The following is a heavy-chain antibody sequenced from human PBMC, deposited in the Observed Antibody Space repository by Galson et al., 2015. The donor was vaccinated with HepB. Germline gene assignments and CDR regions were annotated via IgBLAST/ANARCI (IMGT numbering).Heavy chain of an antibody. V-gene: IGHV3-30*18. D-gene: IGHD3-9*01. CDR2: ISYDGSNK. Sequence: SLRLSCAASGFTFSSYGMHWVRQAPGKGLEWVAVISYDGSNKYYADSVKGRFTISRDNSKNTLYLQMNSLRAEDTAVYYCAKESLKAYYDILTGYYSYTWFDPWGQGTLVTVSS. CDR3: AKESLKAYYDILTGYYSYTWFDP. J-gene: IGHJ5*02. CDR1: GFTFSSYG.